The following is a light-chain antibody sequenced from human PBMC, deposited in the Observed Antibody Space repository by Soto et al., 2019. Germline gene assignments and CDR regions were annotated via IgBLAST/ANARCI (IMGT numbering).Light chain of an antibody. Sequence: EIVLTQSPGTLSLSPGERATLSCRARQSVNSNYLAWYQQKPGQSPRLLMYGVSSRASGIPDRFSGSGSGTDFTLTISRLEPEDFAVYYCQQYGSSPLTFGPGTKVDIK. V-gene: IGKV3-20*01. CDR1: QSVNSNY. CDR2: GVS. CDR3: QQYGSSPLT. J-gene: IGKJ3*01.